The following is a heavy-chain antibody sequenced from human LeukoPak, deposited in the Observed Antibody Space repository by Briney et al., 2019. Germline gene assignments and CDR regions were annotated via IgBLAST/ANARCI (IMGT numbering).Heavy chain of an antibody. CDR1: GGSISSYY. CDR3: ARLRLPSGDRELDY. Sequence: SETLSLTCTVSGGSISSYYWSWIRQPPGKGLEWIGYIYYSGSTNYNPSLKSRVTISVDTSKNQFPLKLSSVTAADTAVYYCARLRLPSGDRELDYWGQGTLVTVSS. CDR2: IYYSGST. V-gene: IGHV4-59*08. D-gene: IGHD4-17*01. J-gene: IGHJ4*02.